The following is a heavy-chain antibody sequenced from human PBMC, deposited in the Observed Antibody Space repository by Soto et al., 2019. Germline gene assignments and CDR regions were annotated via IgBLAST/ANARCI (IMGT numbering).Heavy chain of an antibody. CDR2: ISYDGSNK. CDR3: ASSRVIVAQPWFYTCCDL. D-gene: IGHD3-22*01. Sequence: QVQLVESGGGVVQPGRSLRLSCAASGFTFSSYAMHWVRQAPGKGLEWVAVISYDGSNKYYADSMKGRFTISRDNSNKALYLQMNSLRAEDMAVYKSASSRVIVAQPWFYTCCDLWGQGTMVTVPT. V-gene: IGHV3-30-3*01. J-gene: IGHJ5*02. CDR1: GFTFSSYA.